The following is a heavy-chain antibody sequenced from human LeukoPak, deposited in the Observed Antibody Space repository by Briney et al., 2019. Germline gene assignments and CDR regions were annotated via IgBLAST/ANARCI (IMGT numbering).Heavy chain of an antibody. J-gene: IGHJ4*02. Sequence: SETLCLTCAVYGGSFSGYYWSWIRQPPGKGLEWIGEINHSGSTNYNPSLKSRVTISVDTSKNQFSLKLSSVTAADTAVYYCARHVLRFLLISWGQGTLVTVSS. CDR1: GGSFSGYY. V-gene: IGHV4-34*01. CDR2: INHSGST. D-gene: IGHD3-3*01. CDR3: ARHVLRFLLIS.